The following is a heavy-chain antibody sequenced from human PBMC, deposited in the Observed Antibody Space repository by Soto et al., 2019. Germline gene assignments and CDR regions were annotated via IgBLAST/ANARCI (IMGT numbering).Heavy chain of an antibody. CDR3: AKVSSSWYAGFFGL. D-gene: IGHD6-13*01. Sequence: GGSLRLSCTASGFTFSRHAMTWVRQAPGKGLEWVSGLSDSGTSIYYADSMKGRFTISRDNSMNTLYLQMNTLRAEDTAVYYCAKVSSSWYAGFFGLWGQGTLVTVSS. J-gene: IGHJ4*02. CDR2: LSDSGTSI. CDR1: GFTFSRHA. V-gene: IGHV3-23*01.